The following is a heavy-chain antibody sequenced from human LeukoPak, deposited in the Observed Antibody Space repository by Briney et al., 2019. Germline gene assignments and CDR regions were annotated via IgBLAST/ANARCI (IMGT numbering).Heavy chain of an antibody. CDR1: GGSFSGYY. D-gene: IGHD2-2*01. Sequence: SDTLSLTCGVYGGSFSGYYWSWTRQPPGKGLEWIGEINHRGSTNYNPSLKSPVTISVDTSKNQFSLKLSSVTAADTAVYYCARVFYQPAAPHGSGDYWGQGTLVTVSS. CDR3: ARVFYQPAAPHGSGDY. CDR2: INHRGST. J-gene: IGHJ4*02. V-gene: IGHV4-34*01.